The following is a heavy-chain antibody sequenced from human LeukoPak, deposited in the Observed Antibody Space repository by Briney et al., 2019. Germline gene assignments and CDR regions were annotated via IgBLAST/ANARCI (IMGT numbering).Heavy chain of an antibody. CDR2: IYRGGST. CDR1: GITVSTKY. CDR3: AKKYCSGPCSGIPYDS. D-gene: IGHD2-15*01. Sequence: GVSLTLSCAASGITVSTKYMSWVRQAPGKGLEWVSDIYRGGSTYYADSVKARFTISRDNSKDTLYLQMKSLRAEGSAIYYCAKKYCSGPCSGIPYDSWGQGTLVTVSS. V-gene: IGHV3-53*01. J-gene: IGHJ4*02.